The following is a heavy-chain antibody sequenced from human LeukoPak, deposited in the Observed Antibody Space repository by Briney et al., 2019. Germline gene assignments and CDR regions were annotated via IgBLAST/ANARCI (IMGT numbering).Heavy chain of an antibody. CDR2: IIPIFGTA. Sequence: ASVKVSCKASGGTFSSYAISWVRQAPGQGLEWMGGIIPIFGTANYAQKFQGRVTITADESTSTAYMELRSLRSEDTAVYYCARDDFWSPGYYFDYWGQGTLVTVSS. CDR1: GGTFSSYA. D-gene: IGHD3-3*01. V-gene: IGHV1-69*01. CDR3: ARDDFWSPGYYFDY. J-gene: IGHJ4*02.